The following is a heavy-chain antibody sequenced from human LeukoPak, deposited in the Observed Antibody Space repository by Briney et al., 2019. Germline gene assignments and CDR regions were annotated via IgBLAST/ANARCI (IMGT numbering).Heavy chain of an antibody. CDR2: ISGSGGST. V-gene: IGHV3-23*01. Sequence: GGSLRLSCAASGFTFSSYAMSWVCQAPGKGLEWVSAISGSGGSTYYADSVKGRFTTSRDNSENTLYLQMNSLRAEDTAVYYCAKTGAMATVTTRAALYFDYWGQGTLVTVSS. CDR3: AKTGAMATVTTRAALYFDY. D-gene: IGHD5-24*01. CDR1: GFTFSSYA. J-gene: IGHJ4*02.